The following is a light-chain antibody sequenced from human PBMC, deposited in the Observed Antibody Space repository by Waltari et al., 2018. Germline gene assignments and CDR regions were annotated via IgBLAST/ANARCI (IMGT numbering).Light chain of an antibody. Sequence: QSALTQPASVSGSPGQSITISCTGTSSDVGTYNLVSWYQQHPGKAPKFMIYEVSKGPSGVSNRFSGSKSGNTASLTISGLQAEDEAAYYCCSYAGSSTWVFGGGTKLTVL. CDR3: CSYAGSSTWV. CDR1: SSDVGTYNL. J-gene: IGLJ3*02. CDR2: EVS. V-gene: IGLV2-23*02.